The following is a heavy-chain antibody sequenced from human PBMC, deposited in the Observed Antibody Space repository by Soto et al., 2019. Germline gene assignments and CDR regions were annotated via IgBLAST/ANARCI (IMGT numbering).Heavy chain of an antibody. J-gene: IGHJ6*02. Sequence: QVQLVQSGAEVKKPGSSVKVSCKASGGTFSSYAISWVRQAPGQGLEWMGGIIPIFGTANYAQKFQGRVTITADESTSTAYMELSSLRSEDTAVYYCARDKDIVVVPAPGDDYGMDVWGQGTTVTVSS. V-gene: IGHV1-69*01. D-gene: IGHD2-2*01. CDR1: GGTFSSYA. CDR3: ARDKDIVVVPAPGDDYGMDV. CDR2: IIPIFGTA.